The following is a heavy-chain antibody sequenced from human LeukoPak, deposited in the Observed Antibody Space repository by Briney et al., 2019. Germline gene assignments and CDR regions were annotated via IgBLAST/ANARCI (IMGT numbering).Heavy chain of an antibody. D-gene: IGHD1-26*01. Sequence: GGSLRLSCAASGSTFSAYAMHWVRQAPGKGLEWVAVISYDGSNKYYADSVKGRFTISGDKSKDTLYLQMNSLRLEDTAVYYCARGPGPIAGAKNPFDIWGQGTMVTVSS. CDR3: ARGPGPIAGAKNPFDI. CDR1: GSTFSAYA. J-gene: IGHJ3*02. V-gene: IGHV3-30*01. CDR2: ISYDGSNK.